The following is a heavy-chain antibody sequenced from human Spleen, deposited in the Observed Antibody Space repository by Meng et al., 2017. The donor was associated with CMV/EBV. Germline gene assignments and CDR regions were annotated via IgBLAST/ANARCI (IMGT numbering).Heavy chain of an antibody. CDR3: VRLSMVVVPAATYYYYYGMDV. CDR2: IYYSGST. J-gene: IGHJ6*02. Sequence: GSLRLSCTVSGGSISSSSYYWGWIRQPPGKGLEWIGSIYYSGSTYYNPSLKSRVTISVDTSKNQFSLKLSSVTAADTAVYYCVRLSMVVVPAATYYYYYGMDVWGQGTTVTVSS. V-gene: IGHV4-39*01. CDR1: GGSISSSSYY. D-gene: IGHD2-2*01.